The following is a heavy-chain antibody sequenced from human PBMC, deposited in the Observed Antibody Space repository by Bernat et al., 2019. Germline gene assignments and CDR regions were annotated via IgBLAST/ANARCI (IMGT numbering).Heavy chain of an antibody. D-gene: IGHD6-13*01. CDR3: ASHGGSSWYPLFDY. CDR2: ISSSSSYT. J-gene: IGHJ4*02. CDR1: GFTFSDYY. V-gene: IGHV3-11*05. Sequence: QVQLVESGGGLVKPGGSLRLSCAASGFTFSDYYMSWIRQAPGKGLEWVSYISSSSSYTNYADSVKGRFTISRDNAKNSLYLQMNSLRAEETAVYYCASHGGSSWYPLFDYWGQGTLVTVSS.